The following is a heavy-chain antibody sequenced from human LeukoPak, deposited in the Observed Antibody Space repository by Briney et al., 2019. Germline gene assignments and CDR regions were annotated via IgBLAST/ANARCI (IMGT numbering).Heavy chain of an antibody. CDR3: ARDRGYDPHYYFDY. CDR1: GFTFSSYA. CDR2: IWYDGNKK. J-gene: IGHJ4*02. Sequence: PGGSLRLSCAASGFTFSSYAMHWVHQAPGKGLEWVALIWYDGNKKYFEDSVKGRFTISRDNSKNTLYLQMNSLRAEDTAVYYCARDRGYDPHYYFDYWGQGTLVTVSS. V-gene: IGHV3-33*01. D-gene: IGHD5-12*01.